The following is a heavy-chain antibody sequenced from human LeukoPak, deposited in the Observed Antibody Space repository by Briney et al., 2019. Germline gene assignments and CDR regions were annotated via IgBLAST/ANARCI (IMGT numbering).Heavy chain of an antibody. CDR1: GFTFSSSA. J-gene: IGHJ4*02. D-gene: IGHD3-16*01. CDR2: ISNNGGYT. CDR3: ARKLWHRNDC. V-gene: IGHV3-23*01. Sequence: GGSLRLSCAASGFTFSSSAMSWVRQAPGKGLEWVSAISNNGGYTYYADSVKGRFTVSRDNFKNTLYLQMNSLRAEDTALYYCARKLWHRNDCWGQGTLVTVSS.